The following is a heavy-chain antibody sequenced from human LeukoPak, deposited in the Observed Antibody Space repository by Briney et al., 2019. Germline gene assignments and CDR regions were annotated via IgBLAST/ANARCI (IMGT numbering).Heavy chain of an antibody. Sequence: GASVKVSCRASGYTFTSYDINWVRRATGQGLEWMGWMNPNSGNTGYAQKFQGRVTMTRNTSISTAYMELSSLRSEDTAVYYCARGREYYRMDVWGQGTTVTVSS. V-gene: IGHV1-8*02. CDR1: GYTFTSYD. CDR2: MNPNSGNT. CDR3: ARGREYYRMDV. J-gene: IGHJ6*02.